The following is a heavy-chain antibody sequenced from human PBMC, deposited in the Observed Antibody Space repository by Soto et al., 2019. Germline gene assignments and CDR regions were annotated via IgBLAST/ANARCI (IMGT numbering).Heavy chain of an antibody. CDR2: ISYDGSNK. J-gene: IGHJ4*02. CDR3: ARSGLSYYDRCYFDY. V-gene: IGHV3-30-3*01. Sequence: PGGSLRLSCAASGFTFSSYAMRWVRQAPGKGLEWVAVISYDGSNKYYADSVKGRFTISRDNSKNTLYLQMNSLRAEDTAVYYCARSGLSYYDRCYFDYWGQGTLVTVSS. CDR1: GFTFSSYA. D-gene: IGHD1-26*01.